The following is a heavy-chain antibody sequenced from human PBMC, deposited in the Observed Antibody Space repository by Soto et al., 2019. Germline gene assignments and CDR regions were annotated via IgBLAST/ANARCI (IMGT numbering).Heavy chain of an antibody. CDR1: GGTFSSYT. D-gene: IGHD2-2*01. J-gene: IGHJ3*02. V-gene: IGHV1-69*04. Sequence: GASVRSCKASGGTFSSYTISWVRQAPGQGLEWMGRIIPILGIANYAQKFQGRVTITADKSTSTAYMELSSLRSEDTAVYYCARDAADLVVVPAACTKGAVCAFDIWGQGTMVTVSS. CDR2: IIPILGIA. CDR3: ARDAADLVVVPAACTKGAVCAFDI.